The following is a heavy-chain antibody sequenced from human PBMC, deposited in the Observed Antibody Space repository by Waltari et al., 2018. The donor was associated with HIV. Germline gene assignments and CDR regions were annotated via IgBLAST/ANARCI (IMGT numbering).Heavy chain of an antibody. V-gene: IGHV1-18*01. CDR2: ISVYNRNT. CDR1: GFTFISFG. D-gene: IGHD3-3*01. J-gene: IGHJ4*02. CDR3: ASGSALLRGVPDYYFEY. Sequence: QVQLVQSGAEVKKPGASVKVSCRASGFTFISFGINWVRQAPGQGLEWMGWISVYNRNTNSAQKFQGRVTLTTDTSTTTAYMELRNLRSDDTAVYYCASGSALLRGVPDYYFEYWGQGTLVTVSS.